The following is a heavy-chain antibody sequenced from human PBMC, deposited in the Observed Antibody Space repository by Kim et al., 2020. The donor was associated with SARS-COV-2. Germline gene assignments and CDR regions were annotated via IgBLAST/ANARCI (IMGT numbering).Heavy chain of an antibody. CDR2: IWYDGSNK. V-gene: IGHV3-33*01. J-gene: IGHJ5*02. CDR1: GFTFSSYG. CDR3: ARDVGGYCSGGSCYGGWFDP. D-gene: IGHD2-15*01. Sequence: GGSLRLSCAASGFTFSSYGMHWVRQAPGKGPEWVSLIWYDGSNKDYADSVKGRFTISRDNSKNTLYLQMNSLRAEDTAVYYCARDVGGYCSGGSCYGGWFDPWGQGTLVTVSS.